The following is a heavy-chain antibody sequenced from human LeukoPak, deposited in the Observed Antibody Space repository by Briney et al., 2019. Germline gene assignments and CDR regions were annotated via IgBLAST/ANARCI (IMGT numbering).Heavy chain of an antibody. V-gene: IGHV4-34*01. J-gene: IGHJ6*03. Sequence: SETLSLTCAVYGGSFSGYYWSWIRQPPGKGLEWIGEINHSGSTNYNPSLKSRVTISVDTSKNQFSLKLSSVTAADTAVYYCARDSYDILTGNYYYYYMDVWGKGTTVTISS. CDR3: ARDSYDILTGNYYYYYMDV. D-gene: IGHD3-9*01. CDR2: INHSGST. CDR1: GGSFSGYY.